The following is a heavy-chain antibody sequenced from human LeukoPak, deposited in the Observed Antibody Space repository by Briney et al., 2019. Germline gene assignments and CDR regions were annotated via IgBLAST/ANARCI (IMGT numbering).Heavy chain of an antibody. CDR1: GYTFTSYD. Sequence: GASVKVSCKASGYTFTSYDINWVRQATGQGLEWMGWMNPNSGNTGYAQKFQGRVTITRNTSISTAYMELSSLRSEDTAVYYCARGLGATVTFFYYYYYYMDVWGKGTTVTVSS. CDR2: MNPNSGNT. D-gene: IGHD4-11*01. CDR3: ARGLGATVTFFYYYYYYMDV. V-gene: IGHV1-8*03. J-gene: IGHJ6*03.